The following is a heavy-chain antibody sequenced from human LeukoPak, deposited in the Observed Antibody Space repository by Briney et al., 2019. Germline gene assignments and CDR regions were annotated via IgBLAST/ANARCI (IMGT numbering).Heavy chain of an antibody. Sequence: ASVKVSCKASGYTFTGYYMHWVRQAPGQGLEWMGWINPNSGGTNYAQKFQGRVIMTRDTSISTAYMELSRLRSDDTAVYYCARDYYDSSGYYSDQNFDYWGQGTLVTVSS. CDR1: GYTFTGYY. CDR3: ARDYYDSSGYYSDQNFDY. CDR2: INPNSGGT. V-gene: IGHV1-2*02. J-gene: IGHJ4*02. D-gene: IGHD3-22*01.